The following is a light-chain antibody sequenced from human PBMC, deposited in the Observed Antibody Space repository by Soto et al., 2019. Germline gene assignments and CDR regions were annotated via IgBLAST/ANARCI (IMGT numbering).Light chain of an antibody. CDR3: QQSYSSPWT. CDR1: QSITSY. J-gene: IGKJ1*01. V-gene: IGKV1-39*01. CDR2: AAS. Sequence: DIQMTQSPSSLSASVGDRVTITCRASQSITSYLNWYQQKPGKAPKLLIYAASSLQSGVPSRFSGSGSGTEFTLTIRSLEPEDFAAYYCQQSYSSPWTFGPGTKVEFK.